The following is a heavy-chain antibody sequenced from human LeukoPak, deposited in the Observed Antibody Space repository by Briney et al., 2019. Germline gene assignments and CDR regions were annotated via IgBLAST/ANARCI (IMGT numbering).Heavy chain of an antibody. V-gene: IGHV3-21*01. CDR1: GFTFSSYR. CDR2: ISSSSSYI. CDR3: ARGLGYYYDSSGYYYGGAFDI. J-gene: IGHJ3*02. Sequence: GGSLRLSCAASGFTFSSYRMTWVGQAPGKGLEWVSSISSSSSYIYYADSVKGRFTISRDNAKNSLYLQMNSLRAEDTAVYYCARGLGYYYDSSGYYYGGAFDIWGQGTMVTVSS. D-gene: IGHD3-22*01.